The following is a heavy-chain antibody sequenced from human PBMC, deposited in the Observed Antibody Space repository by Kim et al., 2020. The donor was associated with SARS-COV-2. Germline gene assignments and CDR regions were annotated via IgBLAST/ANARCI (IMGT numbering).Heavy chain of an antibody. Sequence: ASVKVSCKASGYTFTSYAMHWVRQAPGQRLEWMGWINAGNGNTKYSQKFQGRVTITRDTSASTAYMELSSLRSEDTAVYYCAREGYSYGLDYYYYGMDVWGQGNTVTGSS. CDR1: GYTFTSYA. CDR3: AREGYSYGLDYYYYGMDV. J-gene: IGHJ6*02. CDR2: INAGNGNT. D-gene: IGHD5-18*01. V-gene: IGHV1-3*01.